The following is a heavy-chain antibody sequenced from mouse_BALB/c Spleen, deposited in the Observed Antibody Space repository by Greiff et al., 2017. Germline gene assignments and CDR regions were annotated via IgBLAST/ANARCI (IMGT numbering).Heavy chain of an antibody. D-gene: IGHD1-1*01. CDR2: IWGDGST. J-gene: IGHJ4*01. V-gene: IGHV2-6-7*01. Sequence: QVQLKESGPGLVAPSQSLSITCTVSGFSLTGYGVNWVRQPPGKGLEWLGMIWGDGSTDYNSALKSRLSISKDNSKSQVFLKMNSLQTDDTARYYCAREGGSPYYYAMDYWGQGTSVTVSS. CDR1: GFSLTGYG. CDR3: AREGGSPYYYAMDY.